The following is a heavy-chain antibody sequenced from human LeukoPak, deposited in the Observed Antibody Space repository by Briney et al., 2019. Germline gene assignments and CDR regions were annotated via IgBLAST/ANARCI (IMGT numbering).Heavy chain of an antibody. CDR3: ARGFLYYYDSSGHSGFDY. CDR2: INHSGST. J-gene: IGHJ4*02. V-gene: IGHV4-34*01. Sequence: SETLSLTCAVYGGSFSGYYWSWIRQPPGKGLEWIGEINHSGSTNYNPSLKSRVTISVDTSKNQFSLKLSSVTAADTAVYYCARGFLYYYDSSGHSGFDYWGQGTLVTVSS. CDR1: GGSFSGYY. D-gene: IGHD3-22*01.